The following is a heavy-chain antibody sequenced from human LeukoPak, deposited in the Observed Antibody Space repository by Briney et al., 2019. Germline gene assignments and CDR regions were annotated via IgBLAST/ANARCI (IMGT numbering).Heavy chain of an antibody. D-gene: IGHD4-17*01. CDR1: GFTFSSYG. Sequence: PGRSLRLSCAASGFTFSSYGMRWVRQAPGKGLEWVAVISYDGSNKYYADSVKGRFTISRDNSKNTLYLRMNSLRAEDTAVYYCARVDFGDYGFDYWRQGTLVSVSS. J-gene: IGHJ4*02. V-gene: IGHV3-30*03. CDR3: ARVDFGDYGFDY. CDR2: ISYDGSNK.